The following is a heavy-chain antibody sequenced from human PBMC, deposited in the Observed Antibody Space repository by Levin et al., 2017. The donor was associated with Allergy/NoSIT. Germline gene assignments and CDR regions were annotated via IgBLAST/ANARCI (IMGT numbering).Heavy chain of an antibody. D-gene: IGHD6-13*01. J-gene: IGHJ6*02. Sequence: LSLTCAASGFTFSSSAMNWVRQAPGKGLEWVAAICGTGGSTYYADSVKGRFTISRDNSKNTLSLQMNSLRAEDPAVYYCAKEIARPGLCFYGLDGWGQGTTVTVSS. CDR3: AKEIARPGLCFYGLDG. CDR1: GFTFSSSA. CDR2: ICGTGGST. V-gene: IGHV3-23*01.